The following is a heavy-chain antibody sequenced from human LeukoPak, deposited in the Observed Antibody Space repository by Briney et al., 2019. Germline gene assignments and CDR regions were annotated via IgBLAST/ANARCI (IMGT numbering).Heavy chain of an antibody. CDR3: AREGRAEYFDY. CDR1: GFTFSSYW. J-gene: IGHJ4*02. Sequence: WGSLSFSCAASGFTFSSYWMNWVRQAPGKGLEWVANINQDGSEKYYVDSVKGRFTTSRDNGKNSLYLQLNSLRAEDTAVYYCAREGRAEYFDYWGQRSLVTVSS. CDR2: INQDGSEK. V-gene: IGHV3-7*01.